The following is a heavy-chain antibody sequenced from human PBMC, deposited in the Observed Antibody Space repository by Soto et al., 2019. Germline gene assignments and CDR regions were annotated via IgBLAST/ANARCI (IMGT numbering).Heavy chain of an antibody. D-gene: IGHD3-3*01. CDR1: GFTFSSYG. Sequence: QVQLVESGGGVVQPGRSLRLSCAASGFTFSSYGMHWVRQAPGKGLEWVAVISYDGSNKYYADSVKGRFTISRDNSKNTLYRQMNSLRAEDTAVYYCAKDRQGYDFWSGYLYYYYYGMDVWGQGTTVTVSS. J-gene: IGHJ6*02. CDR3: AKDRQGYDFWSGYLYYYYYGMDV. V-gene: IGHV3-30*18. CDR2: ISYDGSNK.